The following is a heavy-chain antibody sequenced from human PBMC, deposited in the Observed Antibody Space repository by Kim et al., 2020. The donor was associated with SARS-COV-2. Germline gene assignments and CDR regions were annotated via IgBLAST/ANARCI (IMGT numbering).Heavy chain of an antibody. CDR2: IYSGGST. D-gene: IGHD4-17*01. Sequence: GGSLRLSCAASGFTFSSYYMSWVHQAPGKGLEWVSVIYSGGSTSYAESVKGIFTISRDNSKNTLYLQINSLRAENTVVYYWSRAATDYGDY. V-gene: IGHV3-66*01. J-gene: IGHJ4*03. CDR3: SRAATDYGDY. CDR1: GFTFSSYY.